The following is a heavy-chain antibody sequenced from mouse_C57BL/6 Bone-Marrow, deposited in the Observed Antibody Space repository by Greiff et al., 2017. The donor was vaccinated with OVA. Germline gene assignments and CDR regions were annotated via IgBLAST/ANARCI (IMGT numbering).Heavy chain of an antibody. CDR3: TRDMGCHYIDY. V-gene: IGHV5-9-1*02. Sequence: EVQVVESGEGLVKPGGSLKLSCAASGFTFSSYAMSWVRQTPEKRLEWVAYISSGGDYIYYADTVKGRFTISRDNARNTLYLQMSSLKSEDTAMYYCTRDMGCHYIDYWGQGTTLTVSS. CDR2: ISSGGDYI. J-gene: IGHJ2*01. CDR1: GFTFSSYA. D-gene: IGHD1-1*02.